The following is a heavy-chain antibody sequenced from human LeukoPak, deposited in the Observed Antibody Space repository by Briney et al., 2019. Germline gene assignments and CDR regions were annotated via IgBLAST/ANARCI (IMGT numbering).Heavy chain of an antibody. D-gene: IGHD3-3*01. CDR2: IYYSGST. CDR3: ASWSGYYLYFDY. J-gene: IGHJ4*02. V-gene: IGHV4-30-4*01. CDR1: GGSISSGDYY. Sequence: SETLSLTCTVSGGSISSGDYYWSWIRQPPGKSLEWIGYIYYSGSTYYNPSLKSRVTISVDTSKNQFSLKLSSVTAADTAVYYCASWSGYYLYFDYWGQGTLVTVSS.